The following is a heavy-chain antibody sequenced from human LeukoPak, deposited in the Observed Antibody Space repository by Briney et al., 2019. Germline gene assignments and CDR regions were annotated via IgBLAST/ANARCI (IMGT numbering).Heavy chain of an antibody. V-gene: IGHV3-21*04. J-gene: IGHJ4*02. D-gene: IGHD1-26*01. Sequence: WGSLSLSCAASGFTFSSYSMNWVRPAPGQGLEGVSSISSSSSYIYYADSVKGRCTISRDNANNSLYLQMHSLIAEADALCYCAKAIMGGSDPDDYWGQGTLVTVSS. CDR3: AKAIMGGSDPDDY. CDR1: GFTFSSYS. CDR2: ISSSSSYI.